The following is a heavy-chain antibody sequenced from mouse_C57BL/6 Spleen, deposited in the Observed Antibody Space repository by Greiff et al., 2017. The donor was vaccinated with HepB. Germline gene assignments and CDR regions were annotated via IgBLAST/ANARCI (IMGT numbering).Heavy chain of an antibody. Sequence: QVQLQQPGAELVKPGASVKMSCKASGYTFTSYWITWVKQRPGQGLEWIGDIYPGSGSTNYNEKFKSKATLTVDTSSSTAYMQLSSLTSEDSAVYYCARELYDGCPFGYWGQGTTLTVSS. D-gene: IGHD2-3*01. CDR3: ARELYDGCPFGY. CDR2: IYPGSGST. V-gene: IGHV1-55*01. J-gene: IGHJ2*01. CDR1: GYTFTSYW.